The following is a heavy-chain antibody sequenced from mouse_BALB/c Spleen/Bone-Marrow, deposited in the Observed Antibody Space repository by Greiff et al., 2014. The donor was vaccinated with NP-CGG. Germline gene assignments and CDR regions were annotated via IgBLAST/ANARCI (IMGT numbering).Heavy chain of an antibody. CDR3: AFYDYGSSLFAY. CDR1: GFNIKDTY. J-gene: IGHJ3*01. Sequence: VQLQQPGAELVKPGASVKLSCTASGFNIKDTYMHWVKQRPEQGLEWIGRIDPANGNTKYDPKFQGKATITADTSSNTAYLQLSSLTSEDTAVYYCAFYDYGSSLFAYRGQGTLVTVSA. CDR2: IDPANGNT. D-gene: IGHD1-1*01. V-gene: IGHV14-3*02.